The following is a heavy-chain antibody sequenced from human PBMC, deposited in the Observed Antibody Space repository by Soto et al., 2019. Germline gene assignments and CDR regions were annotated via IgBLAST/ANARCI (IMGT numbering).Heavy chain of an antibody. Sequence: ASVKVSCKASGYTFTSYDINWVRQATGQGLEWMGWMNPNSGNTGYAQKFQGRATMTRNTSISTAYMELSSLRSEDTAVYYCARGIYDSSGSRKFDPWRQGTLVTVSS. CDR3: ARGIYDSSGSRKFDP. D-gene: IGHD3-22*01. CDR2: MNPNSGNT. V-gene: IGHV1-8*01. CDR1: GYTFTSYD. J-gene: IGHJ5*02.